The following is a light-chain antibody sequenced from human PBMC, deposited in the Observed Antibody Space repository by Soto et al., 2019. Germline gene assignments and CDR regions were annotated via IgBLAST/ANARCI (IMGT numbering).Light chain of an antibody. CDR1: QSISRW. J-gene: IGKJ1*01. V-gene: IGKV3-20*01. CDR2: AAS. CDR3: QQCGSSPWT. Sequence: TQSPSTLSASVGDRVTITCRASQSISRWLAWYQQKPGQAPRLLIYAASSRATGIPDRFSGGGSGTDFTLTISRLEPEDFAVYYCQQCGSSPWTFGQGTKVDIK.